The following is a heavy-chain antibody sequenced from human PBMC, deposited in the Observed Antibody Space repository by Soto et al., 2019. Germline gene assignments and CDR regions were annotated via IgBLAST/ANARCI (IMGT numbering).Heavy chain of an antibody. CDR3: ARAGYSSSWTYYYYMDV. CDR2: TYYRSKWYN. Sequence: SQTLSLTCAISGDSVSSNSAAWNWIRQSPSRGLEWLGRTYYRSKWYNDYAVSVKSRITINPDTSKNQFSLQLNSVTPEDTAVYYCARAGYSSSWTYYYYMDVWGKGTTITVSS. J-gene: IGHJ6*03. V-gene: IGHV6-1*01. D-gene: IGHD6-13*01. CDR1: GDSVSSNSAA.